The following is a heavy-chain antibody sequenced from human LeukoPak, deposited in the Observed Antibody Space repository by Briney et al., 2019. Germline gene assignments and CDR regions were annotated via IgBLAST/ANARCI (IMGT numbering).Heavy chain of an antibody. CDR3: TADRGRTELPLFAS. Sequence: GGSLRLSCAASGFTFSSAWMGWVPQAPGKGLEWVGRIKSKTDGGTTDYAAPVKVRFTISRDDSKTTLYLQMSSLKIEDTAVYYCTADRGRTELPLFASWGQGTLVTVSS. D-gene: IGHD1-26*01. CDR1: GFTFSSAW. CDR2: IKSKTDGGTT. J-gene: IGHJ5*01. V-gene: IGHV3-15*01.